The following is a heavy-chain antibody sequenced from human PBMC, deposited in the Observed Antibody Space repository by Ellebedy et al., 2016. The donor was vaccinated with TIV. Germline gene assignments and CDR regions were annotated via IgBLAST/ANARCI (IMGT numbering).Heavy chain of an antibody. Sequence: AASVKVSCKASGYTFTSYGISWVRQAPGQGLEWMGWISAYNGNTTYAQKLQGRVTMTTDTSTSTAYMELRSLRSDDTAVYYCARDTSGDRYYYYYYGMDVWGQGTTVTVSS. CDR1: GYTFTSYG. CDR2: ISAYNGNT. D-gene: IGHD3-10*01. J-gene: IGHJ6*02. CDR3: ARDTSGDRYYYYYYGMDV. V-gene: IGHV1-18*04.